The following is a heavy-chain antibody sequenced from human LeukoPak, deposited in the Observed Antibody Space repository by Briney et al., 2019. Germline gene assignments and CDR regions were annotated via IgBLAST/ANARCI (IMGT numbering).Heavy chain of an antibody. D-gene: IGHD3-10*01. J-gene: IGHJ4*02. Sequence: ASVKVSCKASGYTFTGYYMHWVRQAPGQGLEWMGWINPNSGGTNYAQKFQGRVTMTRDTSISTAYMELSRLRSDDTAVYYCARTIGDYYYGSGSYYNVFADYWGQGTLVTVSS. CDR2: INPNSGGT. CDR3: ARTIGDYYYGSGSYYNVFADY. V-gene: IGHV1-2*02. CDR1: GYTFTGYY.